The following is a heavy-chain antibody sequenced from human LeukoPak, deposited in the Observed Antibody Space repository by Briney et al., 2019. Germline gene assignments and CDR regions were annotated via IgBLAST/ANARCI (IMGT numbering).Heavy chain of an antibody. V-gene: IGHV1-2*02. D-gene: IGHD2-15*01. CDR2: INPNSSGT. CDR3: ARDPRGRYCSGGSCQRYNWFDP. J-gene: IGHJ5*02. CDR1: GYTFTGYY. Sequence: ASVKLSCKASGYTFTGYYMHWVRQPPGQGLEWIGWINPNSSGTNYAQKFQGRVTMTRDTSISTAYMELCRLRSDDTAVYYCARDPRGRYCSGGSCQRYNWFDPWGQGTLVTVSS.